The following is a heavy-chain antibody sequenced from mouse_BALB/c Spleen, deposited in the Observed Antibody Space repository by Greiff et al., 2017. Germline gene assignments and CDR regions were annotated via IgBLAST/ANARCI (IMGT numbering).Heavy chain of an antibody. J-gene: IGHJ3*01. V-gene: IGHV1-69*02. CDR3: TGYGNRFAY. Sequence: QVQLQQPGAELVRPGASVKLSCKASGYTFTSYWINWVKQRPGQGLEWIGNIYPSDSYTNYNQKFKDKATLTVDKSSSTAYMQLSSPTSEDSAVYYCTGYGNRFAYWGQGTLVTVSA. D-gene: IGHD2-1*01. CDR1: GYTFTSYW. CDR2: IYPSDSYT.